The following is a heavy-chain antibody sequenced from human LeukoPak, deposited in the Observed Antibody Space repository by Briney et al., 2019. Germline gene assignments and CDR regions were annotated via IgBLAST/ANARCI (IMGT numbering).Heavy chain of an antibody. J-gene: IGHJ3*02. CDR3: AREIVAAEIDAFDI. D-gene: IGHD6-13*01. CDR1: GYTFTGYY. V-gene: IGHV1-2*02. CDR2: INPNSGGT. Sequence: GASVKVSCKASGYTFTGYYMHWVRQAPGQGLEWMGWINPNSGGTNYAQKFQGRVTMTRDTSISTAYMELSRLRSDDTAVYYCAREIVAAEIDAFDIWGQGTMVTVSS.